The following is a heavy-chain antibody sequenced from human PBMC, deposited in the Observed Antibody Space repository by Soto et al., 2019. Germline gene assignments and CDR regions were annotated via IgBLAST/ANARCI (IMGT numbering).Heavy chain of an antibody. CDR1: GGSFSGYY. V-gene: IGHV4-34*01. CDR2: INHSGST. Sequence: PSETLSLTCAVYGGSFSGYYWSWIRQPPGKGLEWIGEINHSGSTNYNPSLKSRVTISVDTSKNQFSLKLSSVTAADTAVYYCARRRGRAVVVPAARGYYGMDVWGQGTTVTVSS. J-gene: IGHJ6*02. CDR3: ARRRGRAVVVPAARGYYGMDV. D-gene: IGHD2-2*01.